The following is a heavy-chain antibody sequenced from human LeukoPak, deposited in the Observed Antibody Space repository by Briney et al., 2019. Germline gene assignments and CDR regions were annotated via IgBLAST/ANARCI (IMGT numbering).Heavy chain of an antibody. CDR2: IKQDGSEK. V-gene: IGHV3-7*01. Sequence: GGSLRLSCAASGFTFSSYWMSWVRQAPGKGLEWVANIKQDGSEKYYVDSVKGRFTISRDNAKNSLYLQMNSLRAEDTAVYYCARDNGDSSSWYFPNWFDPWGQGTLVTVSS. J-gene: IGHJ5*02. CDR3: ARDNGDSSSWYFPNWFDP. D-gene: IGHD6-13*01. CDR1: GFTFSSYW.